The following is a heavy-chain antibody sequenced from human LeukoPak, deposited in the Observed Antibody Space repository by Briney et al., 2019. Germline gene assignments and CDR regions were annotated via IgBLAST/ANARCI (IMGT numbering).Heavy chain of an antibody. V-gene: IGHV4-39*07. CDR2: IYYSGNT. CDR1: GVSISSSNSY. D-gene: IGHD3-3*01. Sequence: KTSETLSLTCTVSGVSISSSNSYWGWIRQPPGKGLEWTGSIYYSGNTYYNASLKSQVSISIDTSKNQFSLKLSSVTAADTAVYYCARDRHYDFWSGPIPYYYYYYMDVWGKGTTVTVSS. J-gene: IGHJ6*03. CDR3: ARDRHYDFWSGPIPYYYYYYMDV.